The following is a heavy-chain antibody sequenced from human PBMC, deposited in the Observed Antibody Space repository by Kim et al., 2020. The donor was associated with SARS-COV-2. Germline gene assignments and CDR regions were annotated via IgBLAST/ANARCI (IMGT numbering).Heavy chain of an antibody. J-gene: IGHJ6*02. D-gene: IGHD3-9*01. Sequence: SETLSLTCAVYGGSFSGYYWSWIRQPPGKGLEWIGEINHSGSTNYNPSLKSRVTISVDTSKNQFSLKLSSVTAADTAVYYCARALNFDWLLAPYYYYGMDVWGQGTTVTVSS. CDR3: ARALNFDWLLAPYYYYGMDV. V-gene: IGHV4-34*01. CDR1: GGSFSGYY. CDR2: INHSGST.